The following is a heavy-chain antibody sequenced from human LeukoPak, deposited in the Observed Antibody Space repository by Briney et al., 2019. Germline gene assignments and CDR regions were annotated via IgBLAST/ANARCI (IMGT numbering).Heavy chain of an antibody. CDR2: IWYDGSNK. CDR3: AKDPGDVDTAMMFDY. Sequence: PGGSLRLSCAASGFTFSDYYMSWVRQAPGKGLEWVAVIWYDGSNKYYADSVKGRFTISRDNSKNTLYLQMNSLRAEDTAVYYCAKDPGDVDTAMMFDYWGQRTLVTVSS. J-gene: IGHJ4*02. D-gene: IGHD5-18*01. V-gene: IGHV3-33*06. CDR1: GFTFSDYY.